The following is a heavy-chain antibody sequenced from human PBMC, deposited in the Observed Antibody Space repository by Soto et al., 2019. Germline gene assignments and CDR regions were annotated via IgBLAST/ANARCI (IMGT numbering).Heavy chain of an antibody. CDR2: ISWNSGNV. Sequence: SLRLSCAASGFIFNNYAMHWVRQAPGKGLEWVSGISWNSGNVGYADSVKGRFTISRDNAENSLYLQMNSMRPEDTALYYCAKDTGDSSGYYYYYYYDMDVWGQGTTVTVSS. J-gene: IGHJ6*01. CDR1: GFIFNNYA. D-gene: IGHD3-22*01. V-gene: IGHV3-9*01. CDR3: AKDTGDSSGYYYYYYYDMDV.